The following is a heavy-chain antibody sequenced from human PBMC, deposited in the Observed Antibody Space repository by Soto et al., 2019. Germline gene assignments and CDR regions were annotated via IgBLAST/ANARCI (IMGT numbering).Heavy chain of an antibody. CDR2: IYYSGST. Sequence: QLQLQESGPGLVKPSETLSLTCTVSGGSISSSSYYWGWIRQPPGKGLEWIGSIYYSGSTYYNPSLKSRVTISVDTSKNQFSLKLSSVTAADTAVYYCASPPSVVAAFWGYWGQGTLVTVSS. CDR1: GGSISSSSYY. V-gene: IGHV4-39*01. J-gene: IGHJ4*02. D-gene: IGHD2-15*01. CDR3: ASPPSVVAAFWGY.